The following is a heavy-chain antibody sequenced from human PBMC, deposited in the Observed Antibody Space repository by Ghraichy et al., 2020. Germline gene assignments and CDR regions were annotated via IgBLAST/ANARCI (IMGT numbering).Heavy chain of an antibody. CDR2: IIPIFGTA. CDR1: GGTFSSYA. J-gene: IGHJ4*02. D-gene: IGHD2-15*01. V-gene: IGHV1-69*13. Sequence: SLKVSCKASGGTFSSYAISWVRQAPGQGLEWMGGIIPIFGTANYAQKFQGRVTITADESTSTAYMELSSLRSEDTAVYYCARGSLGYCSGGSCYPDYWGQGTLVTVSS. CDR3: ARGSLGYCSGGSCYPDY.